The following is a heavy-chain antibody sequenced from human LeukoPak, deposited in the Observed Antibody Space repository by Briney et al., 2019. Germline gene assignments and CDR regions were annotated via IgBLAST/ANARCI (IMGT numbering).Heavy chain of an antibody. CDR2: IHTSGST. CDR1: GVSFSSYY. J-gene: IGHJ4*02. V-gene: IGHV4-4*07. CDR3: ARDQYYYDSSGYLTFDY. D-gene: IGHD3-22*01. Sequence: SETLSLTCNVSGVSFSSYYWSWIRQPAGKGLEWIGRIHTSGSTNYNPSLKSRVTMSVDTSKNQFSLKLSSVTAADTAVYYCARDQYYYDSSGYLTFDYWGQGTLVTVSS.